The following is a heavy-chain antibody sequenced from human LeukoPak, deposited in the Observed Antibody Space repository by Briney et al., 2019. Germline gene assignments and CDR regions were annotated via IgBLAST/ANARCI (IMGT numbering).Heavy chain of an antibody. Sequence: VGSLRLSCAASGFTFDDYGMSWGPQAPGKGLEWVSGTNWNGGSTGYADSVKVRFTISRDNAKNSLYLQMNSMLAEDTALYYCASIPVGTITHQMDVWGKGTTVTVTS. J-gene: IGHJ6*04. D-gene: IGHD3-10*01. V-gene: IGHV3-20*04. CDR1: GFTFDDYG. CDR3: ASIPVGTITHQMDV. CDR2: TNWNGGST.